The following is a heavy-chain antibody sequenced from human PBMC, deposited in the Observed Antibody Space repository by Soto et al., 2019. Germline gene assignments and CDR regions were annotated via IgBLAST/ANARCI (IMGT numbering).Heavy chain of an antibody. V-gene: IGHV1-2*04. CDR3: ARDKITMVRGVIIRGPDSPYGMDV. D-gene: IGHD3-10*01. CDR1: GYTFTGYY. CDR2: INPNSGGT. Sequence: GAAVKVSCKASGYTFTGYYMHWVRQAPGQGLEWMGWINPNSGGTNYAQKFQGWVTMTRDTSISTAYMELSRLRSDDTAVYYCARDKITMVRGVIIRGPDSPYGMDVWGQGTTVTVSS. J-gene: IGHJ6*02.